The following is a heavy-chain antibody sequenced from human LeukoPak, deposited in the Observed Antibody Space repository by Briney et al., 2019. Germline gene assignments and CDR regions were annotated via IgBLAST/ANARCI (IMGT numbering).Heavy chain of an antibody. D-gene: IGHD3-3*01. CDR1: GFTFSSYG. CDR2: ISYDGSNK. Sequence: PGGSLRLSCAASGFTFSSYGMHWVRQAPGKGLEWVAVISYDGSNKYYADSVKGRFTISRDNSKNTLYLQMNSLRAEDTAVYYCAKTISQYYDFWSGYYSPFDYWGQGILVAVSS. J-gene: IGHJ4*02. V-gene: IGHV3-30*18. CDR3: AKTISQYYDFWSGYYSPFDY.